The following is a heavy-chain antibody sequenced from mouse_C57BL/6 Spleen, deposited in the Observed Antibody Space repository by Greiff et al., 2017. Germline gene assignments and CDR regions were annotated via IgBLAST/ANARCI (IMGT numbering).Heavy chain of an antibody. CDR1: GYSITSGYY. J-gene: IGHJ2*01. D-gene: IGHD2-3*01. Sequence: EVKLVESGPGLVKPSQSLSLTCSVTGYSITSGYYWNWIRQFPGNKREWMGYISYDGSNNYNPSLKNRISITSDTSENQFFLKLNSVTTGDTATYYCARVLMVTPSFDDWGQGTTLTVSS. CDR2: ISYDGSN. V-gene: IGHV3-6*01. CDR3: ARVLMVTPSFDD.